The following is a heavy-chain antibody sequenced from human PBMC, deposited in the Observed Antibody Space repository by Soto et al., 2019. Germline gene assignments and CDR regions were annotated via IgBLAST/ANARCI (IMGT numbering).Heavy chain of an antibody. CDR2: IKQDGSEK. CDR3: ARGGLVATMVFDY. V-gene: IGHV3-7*01. D-gene: IGHD5-12*01. J-gene: IGHJ4*02. CDR1: GFTFSSYW. Sequence: GGSLRLSCAASGFTFSSYWMSWVRQAPGKGLEWVANIKQDGSEKYYVDSVKGRFTISRDNAKNSLYLQMNSLRAEDTAVYYCARGGLVATMVFDYWGQGTLVTVSS.